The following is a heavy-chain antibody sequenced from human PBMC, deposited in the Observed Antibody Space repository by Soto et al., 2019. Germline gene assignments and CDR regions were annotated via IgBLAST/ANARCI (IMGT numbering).Heavy chain of an antibody. J-gene: IGHJ3*02. CDR1: GGSISSYY. V-gene: IGHV4-59*01. Sequence: QVQLQESGPGLVKPSETLSLTCTVSGGSISSYYWSWIRQPPGKGLEWIGYIYYSGRTNYNSSLKSRVTISVDTSKNQCSLNLSSVTAADTAVYYCARDQSYFDGYAFDIWGQGTMVTVSS. CDR3: ARDQSYFDGYAFDI. D-gene: IGHD3-9*01. CDR2: IYYSGRT.